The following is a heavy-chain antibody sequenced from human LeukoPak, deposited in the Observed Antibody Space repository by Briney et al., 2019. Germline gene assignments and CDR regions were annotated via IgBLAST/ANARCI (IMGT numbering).Heavy chain of an antibody. CDR2: ITGDGRST. V-gene: IGHV3-43*02. CDR3: AKRSYDSSGPTE. J-gene: IGHJ4*02. D-gene: IGHD3-22*01. CDR1: EFTFHLYA. Sequence: AGSLRLSCAASEFTFHLYAMHWVRQAPGKGLEWVSLITGDGRSTYYADSVKGRFTISRDNTKNSLYLQMNSLRTEDTALYYCAKRSYDSSGPTEWGQGTLVTVS.